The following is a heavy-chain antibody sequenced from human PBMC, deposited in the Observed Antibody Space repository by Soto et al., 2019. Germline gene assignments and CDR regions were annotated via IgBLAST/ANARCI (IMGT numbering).Heavy chain of an antibody. J-gene: IGHJ6*02. V-gene: IGHV4-39*01. D-gene: IGHD6-13*01. CDR2: IYSTGNT. CDR3: RRSSRYSTDV. Sequence: PSETLSLTCTVSGDSIRSSSYWGWIRQPPGKGLEWIGSIYSTGNTYYNPSLKSQVTISVDTSKNQFSLNVISVTAADTAVYYCRRSSRYSTDVWGQGTTVTVSS. CDR1: GDSIRSSSY.